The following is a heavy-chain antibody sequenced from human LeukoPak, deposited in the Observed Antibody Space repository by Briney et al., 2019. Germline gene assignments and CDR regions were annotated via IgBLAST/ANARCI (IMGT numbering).Heavy chain of an antibody. V-gene: IGHV3-23*01. CDR1: GFTFSSYA. CDR3: AREFYGDYGIDY. D-gene: IGHD4-17*01. J-gene: IGHJ4*02. Sequence: PGGSLRLSCAASGFTFSSYAMSWVRQAPGKGLEWVSAISGSGGSTYYADSVKGRFTISRDNSKNTLYLQMNSLRVEDTAVYYCAREFYGDYGIDYWGQGTLVTVSS. CDR2: ISGSGGST.